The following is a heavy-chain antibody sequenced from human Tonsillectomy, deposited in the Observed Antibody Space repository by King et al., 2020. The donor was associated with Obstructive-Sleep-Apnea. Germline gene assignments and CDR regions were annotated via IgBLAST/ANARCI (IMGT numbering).Heavy chain of an antibody. CDR2: INPDTGDT. Sequence: VQLVESGAEVKKPGASVKVYFKASGDTFTGYYLHWVRQATGQGLEWMGWINPDTGDTNLAQNFQGRVTMTRETSISTAYMELSRLRSDDTAVYYCARNSGYDYYFDYWGQGTLATVSS. J-gene: IGHJ4*02. CDR1: GDTFTGYY. D-gene: IGHD5-12*01. V-gene: IGHV1-2*02. CDR3: ARNSGYDYYFDY.